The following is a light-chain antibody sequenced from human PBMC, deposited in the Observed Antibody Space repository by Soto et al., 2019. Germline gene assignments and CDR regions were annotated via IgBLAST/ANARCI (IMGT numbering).Light chain of an antibody. CDR2: AVS. V-gene: IGLV2-14*03. Sequence: QSVLTQPASVSGSPGQSITISCSGTSSDIGSYNHVAWYQQFPGKSPKLMIYAVSDRPPGVSDRFSGSKSGITASLTISGLQPEDQADPSRISYTDRQSYLFGTGTKVTVL. CDR1: SSDIGSYNH. CDR3: ISYTDRQSYL. J-gene: IGLJ1*01.